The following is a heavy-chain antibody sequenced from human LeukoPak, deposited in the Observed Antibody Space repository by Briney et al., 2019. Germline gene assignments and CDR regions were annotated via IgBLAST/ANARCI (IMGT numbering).Heavy chain of an antibody. CDR3: GRPTKYWLVRGNGVDV. Sequence: GGSLRLSCAASGFCFSSYAMTWVRQAPGQGLEWVSSIDAGGGDTYHSDSVKGRFTISRDNSMNTLYLQMNSLRADDTAVYYCGRPTKYWLVRGNGVDVWGQGTTVTVSS. D-gene: IGHD6-19*01. V-gene: IGHV3-23*01. CDR2: IDAGGGDT. CDR1: GFCFSSYA. J-gene: IGHJ6*02.